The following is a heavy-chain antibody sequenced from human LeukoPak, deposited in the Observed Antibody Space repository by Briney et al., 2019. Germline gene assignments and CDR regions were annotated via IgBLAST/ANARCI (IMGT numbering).Heavy chain of an antibody. CDR3: ARSPWVRGVIIFGMDV. V-gene: IGHV3-23*01. D-gene: IGHD3-10*01. CDR2: ITDIGDRA. J-gene: IGHJ6*02. CDR1: GFIFRTYA. Sequence: GGSLRLSCGTSGFIFRTYAMTWVRQAPGKGLEWVSTITDIGDRAFYIDSVRGRFTISRDDSKNTLYLQMNSLRAEDMAVYYCARSPWVRGVIIFGMDVWGQGTTVTVSS.